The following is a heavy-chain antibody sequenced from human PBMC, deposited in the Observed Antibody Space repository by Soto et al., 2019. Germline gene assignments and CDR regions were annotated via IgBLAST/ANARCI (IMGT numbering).Heavy chain of an antibody. CDR1: QFTFSRYW. D-gene: IGHD1-26*01. V-gene: IGHV3-74*03. CDR2: INSDGSRT. Sequence: EVQLVESGGGLVQPGGSLRLSCAASQFTFSRYWMHWVRQAPGKGLMWVSRINSDGSRTTYAYSVKGRFTISRVNAKNTLLLQMHSLIAEDSPVYYCVRVATGSYDWFDPGGQGTLVTVSS. CDR3: VRVATGSYDWFDP. J-gene: IGHJ5*02.